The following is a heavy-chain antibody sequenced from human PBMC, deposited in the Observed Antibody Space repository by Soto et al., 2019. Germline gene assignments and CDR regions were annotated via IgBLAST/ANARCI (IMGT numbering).Heavy chain of an antibody. CDR2: ISSSSSTI. Sequence: CAASGFTFSSYSMNWVRQAPGKGLEWVSYISSSSSTIYYADSVKGRFTISRDNAKNSLYLQMNSLRDEDTAVYYCARCGMITFGGVIVIQDYYYGMDVWGQGTTVTVSS. V-gene: IGHV3-48*02. CDR1: GFTFSSYS. J-gene: IGHJ6*02. CDR3: ARCGMITFGGVIVIQDYYYGMDV. D-gene: IGHD3-16*02.